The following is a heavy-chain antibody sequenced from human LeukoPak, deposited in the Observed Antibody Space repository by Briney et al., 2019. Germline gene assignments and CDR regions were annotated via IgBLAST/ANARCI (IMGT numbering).Heavy chain of an antibody. CDR1: GFTSFNFP. CDR3: ARDNIWAFDI. J-gene: IGHJ3*02. V-gene: IGHV3-69-1*01. D-gene: IGHD2/OR15-2a*01. Sequence: PGGSLRLSCEASGFTSFNFPMTWVRKAPGKGLEWVSHIRSDGTITYADSVKGRFTISRDDAKTSVYLQLNSLRDEDTAIYYCARDNIWAFDIWGQGTMVTVSS. CDR2: IRSDGTI.